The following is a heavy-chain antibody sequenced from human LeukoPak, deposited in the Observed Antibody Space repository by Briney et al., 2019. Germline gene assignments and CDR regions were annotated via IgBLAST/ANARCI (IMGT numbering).Heavy chain of an antibody. CDR2: ISGSGGST. D-gene: IGHD3-3*01. CDR1: GFTFSSYA. CDR3: AKEGAVRFLEWLFGDFDY. V-gene: IGHV3-23*01. J-gene: IGHJ4*02. Sequence: PGGSLRLSCAASGFTFSSYAMSWVRQAPGKGLEWVSAISGSGGSTYYADSVKGRFTISRDNSKNTLYLQMNSLRAEDTAVYYCAKEGAVRFLEWLFGDFDYWGQGTLVTVSS.